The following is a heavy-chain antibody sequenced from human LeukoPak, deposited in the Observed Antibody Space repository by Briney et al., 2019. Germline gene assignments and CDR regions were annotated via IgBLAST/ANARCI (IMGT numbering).Heavy chain of an antibody. CDR1: GGSISIYY. D-gene: IGHD3-16*02. Sequence: SETLSLTCTVSGGSISIYYWNWIRQPAGKGLEWIGRISTSESTQYNPSLKSRVTMSLDTSKNQFSLKLSSVTAADTAVYYCARDRGWGLSLAYWGQGALVTVSS. CDR2: ISTSEST. CDR3: ARDRGWGLSLAY. V-gene: IGHV4-4*07. J-gene: IGHJ4*02.